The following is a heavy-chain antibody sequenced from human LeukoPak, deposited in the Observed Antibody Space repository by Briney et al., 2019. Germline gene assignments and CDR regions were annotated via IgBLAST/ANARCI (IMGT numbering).Heavy chain of an antibody. V-gene: IGHV6-1*01. CDR1: GDSVSSNSVT. CDR2: TYYRSTWYN. D-gene: IGHD2-2*01. Sequence: SQTLSLACAISGDSVSSNSVTWNWIRQSPSRGLEWLGRTYYRSTWYNDYAVSVRGRITVNPDTSKNQFSLHLNSVTPEDTAVYYCAGRLTQYDCFDPWGQGILVTVSS. J-gene: IGHJ5*02. CDR3: AGRLTQYDCFDP.